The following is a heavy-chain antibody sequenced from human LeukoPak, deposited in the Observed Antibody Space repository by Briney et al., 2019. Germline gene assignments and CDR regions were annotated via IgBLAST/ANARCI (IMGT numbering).Heavy chain of an antibody. J-gene: IGHJ4*02. D-gene: IGHD5-24*01. CDR1: GYSISSGYY. CDR3: ARGSDGYNEEVETFDY. V-gene: IGHV4-38-2*01. Sequence: SETLSLTCAVSGYSISSGYYWGWIRQPPGKGLEWMGSIYHSGSTYYNPSLKSRVTISVDTSKNQFSLKLSSVTAADTAVYYCARGSDGYNEEVETFDYWGQGTLVTVSS. CDR2: IYHSGST.